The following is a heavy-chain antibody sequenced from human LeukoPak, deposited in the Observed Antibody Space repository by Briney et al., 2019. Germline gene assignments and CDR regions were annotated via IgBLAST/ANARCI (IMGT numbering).Heavy chain of an antibody. CDR2: ISDSGGST. J-gene: IGHJ4*02. CDR1: GFTFSISA. V-gene: IGHV3-23*01. CDR3: AKDFPQVPQDYYDSICYFDY. D-gene: IGHD3-22*01. Sequence: GGSLRLSCAASGFTFSISAMSWVRQAPGKGLEWVSGISDSGGSTFYADSVKGRFTISRDNSKNTLYLQMNSLRAEDTAVYYCAKDFPQVPQDYYDSICYFDYWGQGTLVTVSS.